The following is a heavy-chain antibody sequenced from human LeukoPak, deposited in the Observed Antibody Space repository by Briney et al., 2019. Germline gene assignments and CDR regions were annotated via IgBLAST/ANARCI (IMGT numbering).Heavy chain of an antibody. D-gene: IGHD2-15*01. CDR2: INPSGGST. CDR1: GYTFTRYF. CDR3: AREGGGGIDIEPSFDY. V-gene: IGHV1-46*01. Sequence: ASVKVSCKASGYTFTRYFIHWVRQAPGRGLEWMGTINPSGGSTGYAQKFQGRVTMTRDTSTSTVYMEVSSLRSEDTAVYYCAREGGGGIDIEPSFDYWGQGTLVTVSS. J-gene: IGHJ4*02.